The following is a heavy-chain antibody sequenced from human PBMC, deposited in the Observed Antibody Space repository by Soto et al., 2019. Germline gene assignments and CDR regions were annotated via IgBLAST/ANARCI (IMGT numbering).Heavy chain of an antibody. CDR1: GYTLTSYA. CDR3: ARGISRGSSWPNFDF. CDR2: INAGNGDT. V-gene: IGHV1-3*01. Sequence: QVQLVQSGAEVKKPGASVKVSCKASGYTLTSYAMHWVRQAAGQRLEWMGWINAGNGDTKYSQKLQGRVTITRDTSATTAYMELSSLSSEDTAVYYCARGISRGSSWPNFDFWGQGTLVTVSS. J-gene: IGHJ4*02. D-gene: IGHD6-13*01.